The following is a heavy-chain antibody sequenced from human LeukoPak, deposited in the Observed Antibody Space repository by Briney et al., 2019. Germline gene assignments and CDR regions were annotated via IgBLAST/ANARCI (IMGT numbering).Heavy chain of an antibody. J-gene: IGHJ4*02. CDR3: ARSPQEIFDF. CDR2: ISGSGGNT. V-gene: IGHV3-23*01. Sequence: GGSLRLSCAASGFTFSSYSMNWVRQAPGKGLEWVSVISGSGGNTYYADSVKGRFTISRDNSKNTLYLQMISLRAEDTAVYYCARSPQEIFDFWGQGTLVTVSS. CDR1: GFTFSSYS.